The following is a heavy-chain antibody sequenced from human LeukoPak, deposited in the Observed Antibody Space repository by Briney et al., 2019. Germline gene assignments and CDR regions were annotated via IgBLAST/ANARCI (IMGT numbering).Heavy chain of an antibody. CDR1: GFTFSSYS. J-gene: IGHJ4*02. D-gene: IGHD2-2*01. Sequence: GGSLRLSCAASGFTFSSYSMNWVRQAPGKGLEWVSSISSSSSYIYYADSVKGRFTISRDNAKNSLYLQMNSLGAEDTAVYYCARGQRPDIVVIPAAYWGQGTLVTVSS. CDR3: ARGQRPDIVVIPAAY. V-gene: IGHV3-21*01. CDR2: ISSSSSYI.